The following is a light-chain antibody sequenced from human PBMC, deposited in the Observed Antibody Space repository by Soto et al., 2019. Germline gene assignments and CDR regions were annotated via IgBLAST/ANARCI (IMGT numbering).Light chain of an antibody. J-gene: IGKJ5*01. CDR2: AES. Sequence: DIQLTQSPSFLSASVGARVTITCRASQGLSSDLAWYQQKPGKAPKLLIYAESTLQSGVPSRFSGSGSGTEFTLTISSLQPEDFATYYCQQLNSYPITFGQGTRLEIK. CDR3: QQLNSYPIT. CDR1: QGLSSD. V-gene: IGKV1-9*01.